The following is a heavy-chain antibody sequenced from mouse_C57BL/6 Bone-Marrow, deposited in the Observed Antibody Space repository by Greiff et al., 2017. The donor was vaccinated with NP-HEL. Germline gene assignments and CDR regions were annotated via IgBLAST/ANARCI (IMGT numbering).Heavy chain of an antibody. V-gene: IGHV1-81*01. J-gene: IGHJ2*01. CDR3: AKGNIYDGYPDY. CDR1: GYTFTSYG. CDR2: IYPRSGNP. D-gene: IGHD2-3*01. Sequence: VQLQQSGAELARPGASVKLSCKASGYTFTSYGISWVKQRTGQGLEWIGEIYPRSGNPYYNEKFKGKATLTADKSSSTAYMELRSLTSEDSAVYFCAKGNIYDGYPDYWGQGTTLTVSS.